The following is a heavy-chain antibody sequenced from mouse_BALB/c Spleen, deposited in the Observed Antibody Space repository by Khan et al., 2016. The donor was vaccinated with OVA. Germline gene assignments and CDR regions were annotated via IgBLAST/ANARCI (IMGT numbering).Heavy chain of an antibody. CDR3: ARTGYGNPFAY. Sequence: QVQLKESGAELVKPGTSVKISCKASGYTFTSYYMYWVKQRPGQGFEWIGGINPNNGDSNFNEKFKSKATLTVDKSSSTAYMQLGILTSEDSAVYYCARTGYGNPFAYWGQGTLVTVSA. J-gene: IGHJ3*01. D-gene: IGHD2-1*01. CDR1: GYTFTSYY. V-gene: IGHV1S81*02. CDR2: INPNNGDS.